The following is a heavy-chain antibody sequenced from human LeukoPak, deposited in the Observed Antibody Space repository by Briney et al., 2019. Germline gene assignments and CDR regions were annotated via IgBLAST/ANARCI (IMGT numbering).Heavy chain of an antibody. CDR2: IIPIFGTA. CDR1: GGTFSSYA. CDR3: ARGGGDCSSTSCYTDY. D-gene: IGHD2-2*02. V-gene: IGHV1-69*13. J-gene: IGHJ4*02. Sequence: ASVKVSCKASGGTFSSYAISWVRQAPGQGLEWMGGIIPIFGTANYAQKFQGRVTITADESTSTAYMELSSLRSEDTAVYYCARGGGDCSSTSCYTDYWGQGTLVTDSS.